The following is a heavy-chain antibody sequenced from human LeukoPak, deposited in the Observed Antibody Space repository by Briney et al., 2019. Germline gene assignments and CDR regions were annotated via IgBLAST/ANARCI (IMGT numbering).Heavy chain of an antibody. CDR2: IKYDGSEK. D-gene: IGHD3-22*01. CDR3: ARDGNSGSDY. J-gene: IGHJ4*02. CDR1: GFTFSSYW. V-gene: IGHV3-7*01. Sequence: GGSLRLSCAASGFTFSSYWMAWVRQAPGEGPEWVANIKYDGSEKYYVDSVKGRFTISRDNAENSLHLQMNSLRAEDTAVYYCARDGNSGSDYWGQGTLVTVSS.